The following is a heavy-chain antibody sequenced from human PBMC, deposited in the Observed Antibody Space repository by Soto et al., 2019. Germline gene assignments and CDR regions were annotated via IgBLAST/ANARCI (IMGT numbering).Heavy chain of an antibody. J-gene: IGHJ4*02. V-gene: IGHV1-18*01. D-gene: IGHD7-27*01. Sequence: ASVKVSCQASGYTFTSYGISWVRQAPGQGLEWMGWISAYNGNTNYAQKLQGRVTMTTDTSTSTAYMELRSLRSDDTAVYYCARDRDWGYSSEVDYWGQGTLVTVSS. CDR2: ISAYNGNT. CDR1: GYTFTSYG. CDR3: ARDRDWGYSSEVDY.